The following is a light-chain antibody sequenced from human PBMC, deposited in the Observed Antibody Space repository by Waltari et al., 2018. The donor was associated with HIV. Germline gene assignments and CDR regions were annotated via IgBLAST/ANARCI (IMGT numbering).Light chain of an antibody. CDR2: EDS. CDR3: YSTDSSGNHVV. V-gene: IGLV3-10*01. J-gene: IGLJ2*01. CDR1: ALPTKY. Sequence: SYALTQPPSVSVSPGQTARITCSGDALPTKYAYWYQQTSGQAPVLVIYEDSKRPSGIPERFSGSSSGTMATLTISGAQVEDEADYYCYSTDSSGNHVVFGGGTKLTVL.